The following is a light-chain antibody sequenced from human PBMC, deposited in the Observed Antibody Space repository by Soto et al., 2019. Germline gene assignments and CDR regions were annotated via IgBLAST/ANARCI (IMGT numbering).Light chain of an antibody. J-gene: IGKJ5*01. V-gene: IGKV3-20*01. CDR3: QQYSSSPIT. CDR1: QSVSSSY. Sequence: EIGLTQSPGTLSLYPGERATLSCRASQSVSSSYLAWYQQKPGQAPRLLIYGASSRATGIPDRFSGGGSGTDFSLTISRLDPEDFAVYYCQQYSSSPITFGQGTLLEI. CDR2: GAS.